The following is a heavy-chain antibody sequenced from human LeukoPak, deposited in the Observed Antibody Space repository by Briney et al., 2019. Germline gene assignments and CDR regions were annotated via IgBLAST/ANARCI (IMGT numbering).Heavy chain of an antibody. CDR2: ISYDGSNK. V-gene: IGHV3-30*18. Sequence: QPGRSLRLSCAASGFTFSSYGMHWVRQAPGKGLEWVAVISYDGSNKYYADSVKGRFTISRDNSKNTLYLQMNGLRAEDTAVYYCAKDRGKYQLLVEFDYWGQGTLVTVSS. J-gene: IGHJ4*02. D-gene: IGHD2-2*01. CDR3: AKDRGKYQLLVEFDY. CDR1: GFTFSSYG.